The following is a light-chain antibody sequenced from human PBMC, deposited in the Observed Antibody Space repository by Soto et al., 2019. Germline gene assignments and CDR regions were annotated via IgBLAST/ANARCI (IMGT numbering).Light chain of an antibody. V-gene: IGKV3-20*01. J-gene: IGKJ2*01. CDR3: QQYGSAPYT. Sequence: IVLTQSPGTLSLSPGEGASVSCRASQSLNSGYLAWYQQKPGQAPRLLIYGASSRATGIPDRFSGSRSGTHFTLTISRLEPDDFAVYFCQQYGSAPYTFGQGTKLEIK. CDR1: QSLNSGY. CDR2: GAS.